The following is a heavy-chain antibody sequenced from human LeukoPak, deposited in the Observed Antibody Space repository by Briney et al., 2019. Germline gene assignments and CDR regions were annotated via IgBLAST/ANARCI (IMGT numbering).Heavy chain of an antibody. J-gene: IGHJ4*02. CDR1: GGSISSYY. V-gene: IGHV4-59*01. Sequence: SETLSLTCTVSGGSISSYYWSWIRQPPGKGLEWIGYIYYSGSTNYNPSLKSRVIISVDTSKNQFSLKLSSVTAADTAVYYCAGSDGFPFDYWGQGTLVTVSS. CDR3: AGSDGFPFDY. D-gene: IGHD5-24*01. CDR2: IYYSGST.